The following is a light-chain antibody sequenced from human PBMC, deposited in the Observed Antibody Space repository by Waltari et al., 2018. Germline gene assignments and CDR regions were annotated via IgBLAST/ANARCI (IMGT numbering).Light chain of an antibody. CDR3: QVWDSNTFVV. CDR2: QDS. V-gene: IGLV3-1*01. CDR1: ELGDKF. Sequence: SYELTQPPAVSVSPGQTATITCSGDELGDKFSFWYQQKPGQSPVLVSFQDSKRPSGIPERFSGSNSGSTATLTITGTQSMDEADYYCQVWDSNTFVVFGGGTRLTVL. J-gene: IGLJ2*01.